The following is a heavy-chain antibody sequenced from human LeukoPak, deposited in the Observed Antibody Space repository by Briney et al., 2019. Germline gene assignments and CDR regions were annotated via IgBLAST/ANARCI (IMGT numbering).Heavy chain of an antibody. V-gene: IGHV4-34*01. CDR3: ASLGYCSSTSCYRFDP. CDR1: GGSFSGYY. J-gene: IGHJ5*02. D-gene: IGHD2-2*01. CDR2: INHSGST. Sequence: SETLSLTCAVYGGSFSGYYWSWIRQPPGKGLEWIGEINHSGSTNYNPSLKSRVTISVDTSKNQFSLKLSSVTAADTAVYYCASLGYCSSTSCYRFDPWGQGTLVTVSS.